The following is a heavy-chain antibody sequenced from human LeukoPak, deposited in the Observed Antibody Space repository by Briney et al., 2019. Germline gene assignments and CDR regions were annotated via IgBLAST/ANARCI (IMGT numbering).Heavy chain of an antibody. CDR2: ISYDGSNK. D-gene: IGHD6-19*01. CDR1: GFTFSSYG. V-gene: IGHV3-30*18. CDR3: AKDEEGYSSGWYGS. J-gene: IGHJ5*01. Sequence: GGSLRLSCAASGFTFSSYGMHWVRQAPGKGQEWVAVISYDGSNKYYADSVKGRFTISRDNSKNTLYLQMNSLRAEDTAVYYCAKDEEGYSSGWYGSWGQGTLVTVSS.